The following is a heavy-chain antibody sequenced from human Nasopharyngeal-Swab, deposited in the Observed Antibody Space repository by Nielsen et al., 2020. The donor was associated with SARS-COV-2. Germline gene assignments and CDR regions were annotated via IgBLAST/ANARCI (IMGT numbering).Heavy chain of an antibody. D-gene: IGHD4-17*01. Sequence: SETLFLTCTVSGGSISSYYWSWIRQPPGKGLEWIGYIYYSGSTNYNPSLKSRVTISVDTSKNQFSLKLSSVTAADTAVYYCARDSVYYGDYQPYYGMDVWGQGTTVTVSS. J-gene: IGHJ6*02. CDR1: GGSISSYY. V-gene: IGHV4-59*13. CDR2: IYYSGST. CDR3: ARDSVYYGDYQPYYGMDV.